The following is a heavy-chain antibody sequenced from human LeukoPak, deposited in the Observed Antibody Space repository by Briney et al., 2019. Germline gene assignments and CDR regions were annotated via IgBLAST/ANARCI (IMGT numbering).Heavy chain of an antibody. CDR2: IYYSGST. Sequence: PSETLSLTCTVSGGSISSYYWSWIRQPPGKGLEWIGYIYYSGSTNYNPSLKSRVTISVDTSKNQFSLKLSSVTAADTAVYYCARVNSGKGYYFDYWGQGTLVTVSS. CDR1: GGSISSYY. V-gene: IGHV4-59*01. CDR3: ARVNSGKGYYFDY. D-gene: IGHD4-23*01. J-gene: IGHJ4*02.